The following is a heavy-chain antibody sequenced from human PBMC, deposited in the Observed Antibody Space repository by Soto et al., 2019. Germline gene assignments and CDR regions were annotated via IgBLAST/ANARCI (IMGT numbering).Heavy chain of an antibody. Sequence: PSETLPLPCTVSGGSGSGISYSWGWIRQSPGKGLEWIGTIYSSENTYYNPSLLSRVTISVDTSKNEFSLRLSSVTAADTAVYYCARLNGYCVSTNCHGYYGMDVWGQGTTVTVSS. CDR1: GGSGSGISYS. D-gene: IGHD2-2*03. CDR3: ARLNGYCVSTNCHGYYGMDV. V-gene: IGHV4-39*01. CDR2: IYSSENT. J-gene: IGHJ6*02.